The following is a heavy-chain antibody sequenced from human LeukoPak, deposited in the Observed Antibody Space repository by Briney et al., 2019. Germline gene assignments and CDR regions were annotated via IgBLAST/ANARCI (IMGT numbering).Heavy chain of an antibody. D-gene: IGHD4-17*01. Sequence: GGSLRLSCAASGFTFSSYGMHWVRQAPGKGLEWVSYISSSSSTIYYADSVKGRFTISRDNAKNSLYLQMNSLRAEDTAVYYCANHGDYGWFDPWGQGTLVTVSS. CDR3: ANHGDYGWFDP. V-gene: IGHV3-48*01. J-gene: IGHJ5*02. CDR2: ISSSSSTI. CDR1: GFTFSSYG.